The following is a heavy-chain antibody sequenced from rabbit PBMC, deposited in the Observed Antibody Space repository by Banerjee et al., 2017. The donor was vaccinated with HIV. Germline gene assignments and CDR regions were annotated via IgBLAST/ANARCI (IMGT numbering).Heavy chain of an antibody. CDR1: GFFFSSSYW. J-gene: IGHJ4*01. CDR2: IYTTNSGST. CDR3: ARNDAGSSNYYFNL. D-gene: IGHD8-1*01. Sequence: QEQLEESGGDLVKPEGSLTLTCTASGFFFSSSYWICWVRQAPGKGLEAPGKGLQWIACIYTTNSGSTYYASWAKGRFTISKTSSTTVTLQMTSLTAADTATYFCARNDAGSSNYYFNLWGPGTLVTVS. V-gene: IGHV1S45*01.